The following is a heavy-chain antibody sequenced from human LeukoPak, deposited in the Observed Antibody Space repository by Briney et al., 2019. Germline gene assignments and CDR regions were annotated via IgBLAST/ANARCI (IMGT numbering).Heavy chain of an antibody. J-gene: IGHJ3*01. D-gene: IGHD3-3*01. CDR1: GYTFTSYY. V-gene: IGHV1-46*01. Sequence: ASVKVSCKASGYTFTSYYMHWLRQAPGQGLEWMGIINPSGGSTSYAQKFQGRVTMTRDTSTSTVYMELSSLRSEDTAVYYCARARRRITIFGVVIPLNAFDVWGQGTMVTVSS. CDR2: INPSGGST. CDR3: ARARRRITIFGVVIPLNAFDV.